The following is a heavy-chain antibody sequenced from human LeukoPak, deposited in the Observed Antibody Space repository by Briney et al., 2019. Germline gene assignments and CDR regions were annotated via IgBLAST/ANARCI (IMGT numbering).Heavy chain of an antibody. D-gene: IGHD3-10*01. CDR1: GFTFSTYN. CDR3: ARVRTYYYGSGSPEFDP. Sequence: GGSLRLSCAASGFTFSTYNMNWVRQAPGKGLEWVSSVTSGDTYIYYADSVKGRFTISRDNAKNSLFLQMNSLRAEDTAVYYCARVRTYYYGSGSPEFDPWGQGTLVTVSS. V-gene: IGHV3-21*01. CDR2: VTSGDTYI. J-gene: IGHJ5*02.